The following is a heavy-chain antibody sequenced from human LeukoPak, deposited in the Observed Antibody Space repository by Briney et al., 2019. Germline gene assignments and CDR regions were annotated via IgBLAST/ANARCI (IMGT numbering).Heavy chain of an antibody. V-gene: IGHV4-4*07. J-gene: IGHJ3*02. CDR2: IYTRANA. CDR3: ARALTGAFRIGAFDI. CDR1: GASINEYY. Sequence: SDTLSLTCTVSGASINEYYWSWIRQPAGKGLEWIGRIYTRANADYAPSLKSRVTMSADPSKNQLSLKLTSVTAADTAVYYCARALTGAFRIGAFDIWGQGTLVTVSS. D-gene: IGHD7-27*01.